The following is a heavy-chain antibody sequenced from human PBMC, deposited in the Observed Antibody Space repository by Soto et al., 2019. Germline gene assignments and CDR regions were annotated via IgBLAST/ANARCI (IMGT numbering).Heavy chain of an antibody. D-gene: IGHD1-26*01. J-gene: IGHJ4*02. Sequence: ESGGVLVKPGGSLRLSCAASGFTFSSYSMNWVRQAPGKGLEWVSSISTSSSYIYYADSVKGRCTISRDNAKNSLYLQRNSLRAEDTAVYYCASPLGIVGATPVVYYWGQGTLVTVSS. V-gene: IGHV3-21*01. CDR3: ASPLGIVGATPVVYY. CDR2: ISTSSSYI. CDR1: GFTFSSYS.